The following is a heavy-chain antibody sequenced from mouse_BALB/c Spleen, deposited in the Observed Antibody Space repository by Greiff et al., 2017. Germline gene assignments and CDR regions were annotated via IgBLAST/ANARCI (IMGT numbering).Heavy chain of an antibody. Sequence: EVKVVESGGGLVKPGGSLKLSCAASGFTFSSYAMSWVRQTPEKRLEWVASISSGGSTYYPDSVKGRFTISRDNARNILYLQMSSLRSEDTAMYYCAREAYYRYDWDYWGQGTTLTVSS. CDR3: AREAYYRYDWDY. D-gene: IGHD2-14*01. CDR2: ISSGGST. V-gene: IGHV5-6-5*01. CDR1: GFTFSSYA. J-gene: IGHJ2*01.